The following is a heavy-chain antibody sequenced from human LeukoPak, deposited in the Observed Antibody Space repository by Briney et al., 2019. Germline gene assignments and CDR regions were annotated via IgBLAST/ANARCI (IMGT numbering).Heavy chain of an antibody. J-gene: IGHJ3*02. V-gene: IGHV3-30*18. CDR3: AKAYSSSFASFDAFDI. CDR1: GFTFSSYG. D-gene: IGHD6-6*01. CDR2: ISYDGSNK. Sequence: GGSLRLSCAASGFTFSSYGMHWVRQAPGKGLEWVAVISYDGSNKYYADSVKGRFTISRDNSKNTLYLQMNSLRAEDTAVYYCAKAYSSSFASFDAFDIWGQGTMVTVSS.